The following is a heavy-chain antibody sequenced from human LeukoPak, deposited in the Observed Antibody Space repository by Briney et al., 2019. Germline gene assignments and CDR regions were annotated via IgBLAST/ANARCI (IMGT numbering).Heavy chain of an antibody. Sequence: PGGSLRLSCAASGFTFSSYSMNWVRQAPGKGLEWVSYISTGSGTTYYADSVRGRFTISRDNVKNSLYLQMDCLRDEDTAVYYCARGYNNGYTHWGQGILVIVSS. CDR1: GFTFSSYS. V-gene: IGHV3-48*02. D-gene: IGHD5-18*01. CDR3: ARGYNNGYTH. J-gene: IGHJ4*02. CDR2: ISTGSGTT.